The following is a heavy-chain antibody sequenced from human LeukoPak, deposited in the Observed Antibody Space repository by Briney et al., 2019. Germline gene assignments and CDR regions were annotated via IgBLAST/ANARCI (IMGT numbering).Heavy chain of an antibody. D-gene: IGHD6-13*01. CDR1: GYTFTDYY. CDR3: ARGLGAAAGRVFDY. J-gene: IGHJ4*02. Sequence: GASVKVSCKASGYTFTDYYIHWVRQAPGQGLEWMGWINPNSGGTNYAQKFQGRVTMTRDTSISTAYMELSRLRSDDTAVYYCARGLGAAAGRVFDYWGQGTLVTVSS. V-gene: IGHV1-2*02. CDR2: INPNSGGT.